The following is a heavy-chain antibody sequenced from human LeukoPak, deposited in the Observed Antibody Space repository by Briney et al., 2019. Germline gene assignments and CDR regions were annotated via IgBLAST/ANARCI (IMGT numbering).Heavy chain of an antibody. CDR2: INWNGGST. J-gene: IGHJ4*02. Sequence: GGSLRLXCAASGFTYDDYGMRWVRQAPGKGLEWVSAINWNGGSTGYADPVKGRFTISRDNAKNSLYLQMNSLRAEDTALYYCARDSTQPGPVVVAATYAGFDYWGQGTLVTVSS. D-gene: IGHD2-15*01. V-gene: IGHV3-20*04. CDR1: GFTYDDYG. CDR3: ARDSTQPGPVVVAATYAGFDY.